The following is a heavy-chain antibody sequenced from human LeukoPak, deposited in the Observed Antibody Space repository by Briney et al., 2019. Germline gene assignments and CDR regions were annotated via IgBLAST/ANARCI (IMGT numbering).Heavy chain of an antibody. CDR1: GCTFSNHA. V-gene: IGHV3-23*01. D-gene: IGHD6-19*01. CDR2: ISADGVNT. J-gene: IGHJ4*02. Sequence: GGSLRLSCAASGCTFSNHAMNCVREAPGEGRWWVSLISADGVNTYYADSVMGQFTISRVNSKNTLSLQMNSLRAEDTAVYHCAAWAGVGTGSWYFGPFDYWGQGSLVTVSS. CDR3: AAWAGVGTGSWYFGPFDY.